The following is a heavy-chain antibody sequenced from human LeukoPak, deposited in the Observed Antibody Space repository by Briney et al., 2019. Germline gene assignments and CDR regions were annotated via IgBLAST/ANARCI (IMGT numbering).Heavy chain of an antibody. CDR1: GFTVSSNY. J-gene: IGHJ5*02. D-gene: IGHD4-23*01. Sequence: GGSLRLSCAASGFTVSSNYMSWVRQAPGKGLEWVSVIYSDGSTDYADSVKGRFTISRDKSKNTLYLQMNSLRAEDTAVYYCAKDTHYGGNPHLTFDPWGQGTLVTVSS. CDR2: IYSDGST. V-gene: IGHV3-66*01. CDR3: AKDTHYGGNPHLTFDP.